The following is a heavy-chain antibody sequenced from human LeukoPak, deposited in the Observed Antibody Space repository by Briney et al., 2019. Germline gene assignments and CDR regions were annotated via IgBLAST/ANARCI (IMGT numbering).Heavy chain of an antibody. CDR1: GGSISSYY. V-gene: IGHV4-59*01. CDR2: IYYTGST. CDR3: AGNTRWALDY. Sequence: KPSETLSLTCTVSGGSISSYYWSWIRQPPGKGLEWLGYIYYTGSTNYNPSLKSRVTISVDTSKNQFSLRLTSVTAADTAVYYCAGNTRWALDYWGQGTLITVSS. D-gene: IGHD1-26*01. J-gene: IGHJ4*02.